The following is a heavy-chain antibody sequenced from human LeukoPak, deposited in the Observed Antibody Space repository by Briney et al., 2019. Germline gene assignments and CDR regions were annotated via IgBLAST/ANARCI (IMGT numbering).Heavy chain of an antibody. CDR3: ARSPLIRESYGDKIVKFDY. D-gene: IGHD4-17*01. CDR2: ISGRADST. Sequence: GGSLRLSCAASGFVFRNYAMSWVRQAPGRGLEWVSTISGRADSTYSADSVRGRFTIHRDSYKNTLSLQMDSLRAEDTAVYYCARSPLIRESYGDKIVKFDYWGQGTLVTVSS. J-gene: IGHJ4*02. CDR1: GFVFRNYA. V-gene: IGHV3-23*01.